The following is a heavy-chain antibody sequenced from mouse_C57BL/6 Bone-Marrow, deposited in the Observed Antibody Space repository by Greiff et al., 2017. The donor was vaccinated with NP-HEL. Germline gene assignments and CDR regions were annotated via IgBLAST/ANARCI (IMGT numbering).Heavy chain of an antibody. Sequence: EVKLMESGPELVKPGASVKIPCKASGYTFTDYNMDWVKQSHGKSLAWLGDINPNNGGTTSNQKFKGKATLPLDKSSSTAYIELRSLTSEDTAVYYCARHDGYFYWYFDVWGTGTTVTVSS. J-gene: IGHJ1*03. CDR3: ARHDGYFYWYFDV. V-gene: IGHV1-18*01. D-gene: IGHD2-3*01. CDR2: INPNNGGT. CDR1: GYTFTDYN.